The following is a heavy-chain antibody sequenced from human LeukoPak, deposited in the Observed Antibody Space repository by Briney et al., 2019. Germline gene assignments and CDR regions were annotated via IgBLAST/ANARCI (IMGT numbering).Heavy chain of an antibody. CDR2: IYYSGST. V-gene: IGHV4-59*01. CDR1: GGSIISYY. D-gene: IGHD1-26*01. Sequence: TSETLSLTCSVSGGSIISYYWSWIRQPPGKGLEWIGYIYYSGSTNYNPSLKSRVTISVDTSKNQFSLKLSSVTAADTAVYHCARGATSEVDSDYWGQGTLVTVSS. J-gene: IGHJ4*02. CDR3: ARGATSEVDSDY.